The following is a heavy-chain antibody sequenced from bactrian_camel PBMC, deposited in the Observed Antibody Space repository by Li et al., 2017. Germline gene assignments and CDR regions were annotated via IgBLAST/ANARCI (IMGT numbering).Heavy chain of an antibody. V-gene: IGHV3S55*01. CDR3: AANGATSNYCYHSHWLYNN. D-gene: IGHD2*01. CDR1: GFTSKRCG. Sequence: VQLVESGGGSVQAGGSLRLSCTAPGFTSKRCGIYWYRQAAGKEREWVSSIGTFDRIDYADSVKGRFTISVDKAKDTVYLQMNSLKPEDTAMYYCAANGATSNYCYHSHWLYNNWGRGTQVTVS. CDR2: IGTFDRI. J-gene: IGHJ4*01.